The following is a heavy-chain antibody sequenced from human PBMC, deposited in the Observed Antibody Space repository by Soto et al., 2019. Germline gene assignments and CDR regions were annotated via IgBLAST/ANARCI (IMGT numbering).Heavy chain of an antibody. V-gene: IGHV1-2*02. CDR3: AKGGAIVAAGTRVYLYNAMDV. CDR1: GYTFTGYY. Sequence: ASVKVSCKASGYTFTGYYVHWVRQAPGQGLEWMGWVNPNSGDTYLAQRFQGRVTMNRDTSIGTAYMELRGLTSDDTAEYYCAKGGAIVAAGTRVYLYNAMDVWGQGTTVTVSS. J-gene: IGHJ6*02. D-gene: IGHD1-26*01. CDR2: VNPNSGDT.